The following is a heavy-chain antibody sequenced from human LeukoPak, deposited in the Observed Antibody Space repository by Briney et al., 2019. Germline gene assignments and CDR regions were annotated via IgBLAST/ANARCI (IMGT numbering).Heavy chain of an antibody. Sequence: GGSLRLSCAVSGFTFSSYSMNWVRQAPGKGLEWVSSISSSSSYIYYADSVKGRFTISRDNAKNSLYLQMNSLRAEDTAVYYCAKEDYYDSSGAFDYWGQGTLVTVSS. V-gene: IGHV3-21*04. J-gene: IGHJ4*02. CDR3: AKEDYYDSSGAFDY. CDR2: ISSSSSYI. D-gene: IGHD3-22*01. CDR1: GFTFSSYS.